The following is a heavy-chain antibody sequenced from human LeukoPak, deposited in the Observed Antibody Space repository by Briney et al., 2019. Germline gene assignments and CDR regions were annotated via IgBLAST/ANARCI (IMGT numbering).Heavy chain of an antibody. CDR3: ARDDHWPPLFDY. J-gene: IGHJ4*02. V-gene: IGHV3-53*01. CDR1: GFTFSSYA. Sequence: GGSLRLSCAASGFTFSSYAMSWVRQAPGKGLEWVSVIYSGGSTYYAGSVKGRFIISRDNSKNTLYLQMNNLRAEDTAVYYCARDDHWPPLFDYWGQGILVTVSS. CDR2: IYSGGST.